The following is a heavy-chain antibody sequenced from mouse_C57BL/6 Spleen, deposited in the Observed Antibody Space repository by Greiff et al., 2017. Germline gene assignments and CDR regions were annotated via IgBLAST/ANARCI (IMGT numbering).Heavy chain of an antibody. D-gene: IGHD1-1*01. CDR3: ARNYYGSSVNYFDY. J-gene: IGHJ2*01. CDR2: ISSGSSTI. Sequence: DVKLVESGGGLVKPGGSLKLSCAASGFTFSDYGMHWVRQAPEKGLEWVAYISSGSSTIYYADTVKGRFTISRDNAKNTLFLQMTSLRSEDTAMYYCARNYYGSSVNYFDYGGQGTTLTVSS. V-gene: IGHV5-17*01. CDR1: GFTFSDYG.